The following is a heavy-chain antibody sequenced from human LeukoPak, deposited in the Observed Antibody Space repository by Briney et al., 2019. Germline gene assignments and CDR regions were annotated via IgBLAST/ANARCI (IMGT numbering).Heavy chain of an antibody. CDR1: GYSISSGFY. CDR2: VYHSGST. V-gene: IGHV4-38-2*02. J-gene: IGHJ4*02. CDR3: ARVADSGD. D-gene: IGHD3-22*01. Sequence: PSETLSLTRSVSGYSISSGFYWDWIRQPPGKGLEWIGSVYHSGSTYYNSSLKSRVTISVDMSKNQFSLRLSSVTAADTAVYYCARVADSGDWGQGTLVTVSS.